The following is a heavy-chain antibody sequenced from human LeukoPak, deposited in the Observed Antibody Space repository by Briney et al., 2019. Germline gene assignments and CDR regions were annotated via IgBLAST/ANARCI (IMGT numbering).Heavy chain of an antibody. V-gene: IGHV5-51*01. CDR3: ARQGGSYFWFDP. CDR2: IYPGDSDT. J-gene: IGHJ5*02. CDR1: GGTFSSYA. Sequence: KVSCKASGGTFSSYAISWVRQMPGKGLEWMGIIYPGDSDTRYSPSFQGQVTISADKSISTAYLQWSSLKASDTAMYYCARQGGSYFWFDPWGQGTLVTVSS. D-gene: IGHD1-26*01.